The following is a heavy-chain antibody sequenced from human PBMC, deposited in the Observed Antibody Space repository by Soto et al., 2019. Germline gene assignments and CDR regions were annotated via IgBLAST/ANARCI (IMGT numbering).Heavy chain of an antibody. CDR1: GFTFSSYG. D-gene: IGHD4-17*01. V-gene: IGHV3-30*18. J-gene: IGHJ4*02. Sequence: QVQLVESGGGVVQPGTSLRLSYAASGFTFSSYGMHWVRQAPGKGLEWVAVVSYDGRNKYYADAVRGRFTISRDNSESTLDLQMNSLRAEDTAVYYCAKQGDYDGLFEYWGRGTLVTVSS. CDR3: AKQGDYDGLFEY. CDR2: VSYDGRNK.